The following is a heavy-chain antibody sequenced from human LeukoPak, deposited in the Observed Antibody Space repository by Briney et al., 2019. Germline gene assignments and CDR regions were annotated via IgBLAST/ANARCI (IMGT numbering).Heavy chain of an antibody. J-gene: IGHJ3*01. V-gene: IGHV3-15*01. CDR3: TTASYYYDSSD. D-gene: IGHD3-22*01. Sequence: PGGSLRLSCAAPGFTFSNAWMSWVRQAPGKGLEWVGRIKSKTDGGTTDYAAPVKGRFTISRDDSKNTLYLQMNSLKTQDTAVYYCTTASYYYDSSDWGQGTMVTVSS. CDR2: IKSKTDGGTT. CDR1: GFTFSNAW.